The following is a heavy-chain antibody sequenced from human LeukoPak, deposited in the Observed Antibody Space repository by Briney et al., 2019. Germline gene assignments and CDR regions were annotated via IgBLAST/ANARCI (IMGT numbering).Heavy chain of an antibody. D-gene: IGHD5-24*01. CDR1: GFTFNNYA. Sequence: GGSLRLSCAASGFTFNNYAMNWGRQAPGKGLEWVAAVTGPADTTYYADSVKGRFTISRDSFKDTVYLQMNRLGAEDTALYYCAKGAAIDHWGQGTLVTVSS. V-gene: IGHV3-23*01. CDR2: VTGPADTT. CDR3: AKGAAIDH. J-gene: IGHJ4*02.